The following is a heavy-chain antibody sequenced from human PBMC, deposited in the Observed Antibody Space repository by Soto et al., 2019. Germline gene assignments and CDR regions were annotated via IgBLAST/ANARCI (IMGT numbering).Heavy chain of an antibody. D-gene: IGHD2-15*01. J-gene: IGHJ4*02. V-gene: IGHV1-3*01. Sequence: QVQLVQSGAEVKKPGASVKVSCKASGYTFTSYAMHWVRQAPAQRLEWMGWINAGNCNTKYSQKFQGRVTITRDTSASTAYRELSSLRSEDTAVYYCARGPGGPDGPGDYWGQGTLVTVSS. CDR3: ARGPGGPDGPGDY. CDR2: INAGNCNT. CDR1: GYTFTSYA.